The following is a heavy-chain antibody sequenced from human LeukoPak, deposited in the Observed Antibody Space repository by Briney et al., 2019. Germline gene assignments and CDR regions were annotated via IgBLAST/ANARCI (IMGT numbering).Heavy chain of an antibody. CDR2: IYYSGST. CDR1: GGSISSSSYY. D-gene: IGHD1-1*01. J-gene: IGHJ5*02. Sequence: PSETLSLTCTVSGGSISSSSYYWGWIRQPPGQGLEWIGSIYYSGSTYYNPSLKSRVTISVDTSKNQFSLKLSSVTAADTAVYYCARHDDLNWLDPWGQGTLVTVSS. CDR3: ARHDDLNWLDP. V-gene: IGHV4-39*01.